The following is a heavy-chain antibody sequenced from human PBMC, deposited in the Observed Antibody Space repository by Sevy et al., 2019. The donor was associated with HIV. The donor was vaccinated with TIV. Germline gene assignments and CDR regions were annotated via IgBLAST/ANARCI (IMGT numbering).Heavy chain of an antibody. J-gene: IGHJ5*02. V-gene: IGHV1-18*01. CDR3: ARHYYGSGSYYNGGWFDP. CDR1: GYTFTSYG. CDR2: ISAYNGNT. D-gene: IGHD3-10*01. Sequence: ASVKVSCKASGYTFTSYGISWVRQAPGQGLEWMGWISAYNGNTNYAQKLQGRVTMTTDTSTRTAYMELRSLRSDDTAVYYCARHYYGSGSYYNGGWFDPWGQGTLVTVSS.